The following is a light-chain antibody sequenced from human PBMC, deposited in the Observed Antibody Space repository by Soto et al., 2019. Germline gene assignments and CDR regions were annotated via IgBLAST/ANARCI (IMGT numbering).Light chain of an antibody. CDR2: GAS. V-gene: IGKV3-15*01. Sequence: IVMTQSPATLSVSPGERATLSCRASQSVSSNLAWYQQKPGQAPRLLIYGASTRATGIPARFSGSGSGTDFTLTITGPQSEGFAVYYCQQYNSWLTFGGGTKVEIK. J-gene: IGKJ4*01. CDR3: QQYNSWLT. CDR1: QSVSSN.